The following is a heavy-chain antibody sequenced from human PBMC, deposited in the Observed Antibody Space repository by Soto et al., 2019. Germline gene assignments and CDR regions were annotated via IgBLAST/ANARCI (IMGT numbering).Heavy chain of an antibody. J-gene: IGHJ6*03. CDR1: GYTFTGYY. CDR2: INPNSGGT. D-gene: IGHD5-12*01. CDR3: ARGVSGYDYGYYYYYMDV. V-gene: IGHV1-2*04. Sequence: GASVKVSCKASGYTFTGYYMHWVRQAPGQGLEWMGWINPNSGGTNYAQKFQGWVTMTRDTSISTAYMELSRLRSDDTAVYYCARGVSGYDYGYYYYYMDVWGKGTTVTVSS.